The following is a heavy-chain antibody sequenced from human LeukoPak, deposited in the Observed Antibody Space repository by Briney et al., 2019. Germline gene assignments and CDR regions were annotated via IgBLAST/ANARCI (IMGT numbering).Heavy chain of an antibody. CDR1: GFIFSSYE. Sequence: GGSLRLSCAASGFIFSSYEMNWVRQAPGKGLEWVSFISSSGSTIYYADSVKGRFTISRDNAENSLYLQMNSLRAEDTAVYYCARSSSSWYGGYYWGQGILVTVSS. CDR2: ISSSGSTI. D-gene: IGHD6-13*01. V-gene: IGHV3-48*03. CDR3: ARSSSSWYGGYY. J-gene: IGHJ4*02.